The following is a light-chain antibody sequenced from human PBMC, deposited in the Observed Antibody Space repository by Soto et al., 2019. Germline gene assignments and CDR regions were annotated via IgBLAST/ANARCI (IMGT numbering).Light chain of an antibody. V-gene: IGKV3-20*01. Sequence: EIVRTQSPATPSVSPGERAALSCRASRTIRSYLAWYQQRPGQAPRLLIYDASSRATGIPDRFSGSGYGTDFALTIRRLEPEDFAVYYCQQYGSSPLTFGGGTKVDIK. CDR1: RTIRSY. CDR2: DAS. CDR3: QQYGSSPLT. J-gene: IGKJ4*01.